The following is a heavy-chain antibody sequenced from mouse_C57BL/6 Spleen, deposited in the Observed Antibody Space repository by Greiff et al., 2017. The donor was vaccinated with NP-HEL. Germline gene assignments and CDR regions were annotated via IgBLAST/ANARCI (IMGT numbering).Heavy chain of an antibody. Sequence: EVQGVESGGGLVKPGGSLKLSCAASGFTFSSYAMSWVRQTPEKRLEWVATISDGGSYTYYPDNVKGRFTISRDNAKNNLYLQMSHLKSEDTAMYYCARDRYYGSSPYYFDYWGQGTTLTVSS. V-gene: IGHV5-4*01. CDR3: ARDRYYGSSPYYFDY. CDR1: GFTFSSYA. D-gene: IGHD1-1*01. J-gene: IGHJ2*01. CDR2: ISDGGSYT.